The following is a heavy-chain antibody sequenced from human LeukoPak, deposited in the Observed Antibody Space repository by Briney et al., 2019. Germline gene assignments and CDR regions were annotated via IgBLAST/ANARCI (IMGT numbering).Heavy chain of an antibody. D-gene: IGHD5-18*01. Sequence: ASVKVSCKASGYTFTRHYMHWVRQAPGQGLEWMGRINPNSGGTNYAQKFQGRVTMTRDTSISTAYMELSRLRSDDTAVYYCAREGGLYSYGAHWWGQGTLVTVPS. CDR3: AREGGLYSYGAHW. J-gene: IGHJ4*02. CDR1: GYTFTRHY. CDR2: INPNSGGT. V-gene: IGHV1-2*06.